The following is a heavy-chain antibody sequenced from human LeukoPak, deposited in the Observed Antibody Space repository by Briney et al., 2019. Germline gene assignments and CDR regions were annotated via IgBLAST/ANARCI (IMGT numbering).Heavy chain of an antibody. CDR3: AARGNYYGYFDS. Sequence: GGSLRLSCAASGFTFSSYAMTWVRQAPGKGLEWVSTISGNGGSTYYAGSVKGRFAISKDISKSTLYLDMNSLTGEDTAIYFCAARGNYYGYFDSWGQGTLVTVSS. CDR2: ISGNGGST. V-gene: IGHV3-23*01. J-gene: IGHJ4*02. D-gene: IGHD5-18*01. CDR1: GFTFSSYA.